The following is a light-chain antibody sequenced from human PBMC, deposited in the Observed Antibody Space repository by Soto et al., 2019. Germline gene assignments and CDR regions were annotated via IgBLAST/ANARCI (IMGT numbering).Light chain of an antibody. Sequence: DIQMTQSPSSLSASVGDRVTITCRASQGISTYLGWYQQKPGKVPKSLIYSASNLQSGVPSRFSASGAGTEFTLTITDMQPDDFATYYCQHYNSDPYTFGQGTRLEIK. CDR2: SAS. V-gene: IGKV1-16*01. J-gene: IGKJ2*01. CDR3: QHYNSDPYT. CDR1: QGISTY.